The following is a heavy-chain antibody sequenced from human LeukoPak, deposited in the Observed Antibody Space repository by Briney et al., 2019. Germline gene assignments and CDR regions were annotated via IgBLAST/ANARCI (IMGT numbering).Heavy chain of an antibody. Sequence: GGSLRLSCAASGFTFKNYAVSWVRQAPGKGLEWVAAVRDGGDITYHADSVKGRFTISRDNSKNTLYLRMNSLRAEDTAVYYCAKVSTRLYFDYWGQGTLVTVSS. V-gene: IGHV3-23*01. D-gene: IGHD2/OR15-2a*01. CDR1: GFTFKNYA. CDR3: AKVSTRLYFDY. J-gene: IGHJ4*02. CDR2: VRDGGDIT.